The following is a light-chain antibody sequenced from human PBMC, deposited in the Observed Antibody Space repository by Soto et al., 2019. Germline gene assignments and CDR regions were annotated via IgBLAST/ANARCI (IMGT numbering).Light chain of an antibody. V-gene: IGLV2-14*03. CDR2: DVT. CDR3: GSYTSSNTVV. J-gene: IGLJ2*01. CDR1: SSDVGAYNY. Sequence: QSALTQPASVSGSPGQSITISCTGTSSDVGAYNYVSWYQHHPGKAPKLMIYDVTSRPSGVSNRFSGSKSGNTASLTISGLQADDEADYYCGSYTSSNTVVFGGGTKLTVL.